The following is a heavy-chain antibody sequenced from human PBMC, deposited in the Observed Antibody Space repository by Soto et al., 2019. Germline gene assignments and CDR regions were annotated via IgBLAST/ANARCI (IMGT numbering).Heavy chain of an antibody. V-gene: IGHV3-23*01. CDR3: AQARYFGSTGYLDYFES. D-gene: IGHD3-22*01. Sequence: EVQLLESGGGLAQPGSSLRLSCAASGFTLSKYAMSWVRQSPGKGLEWVSSITGSGAYTYYADSVKGRFTISRDTSKNTLYLQRNSLRAGDSAVSDCAQARYFGSTGYLDYFESWGQGTLITVSS. CDR2: ITGSGAYT. J-gene: IGHJ4*02. CDR1: GFTLSKYA.